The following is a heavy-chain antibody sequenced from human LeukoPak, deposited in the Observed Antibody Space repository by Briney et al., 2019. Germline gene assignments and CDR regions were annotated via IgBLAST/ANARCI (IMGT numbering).Heavy chain of an antibody. CDR2: INPRTGGT. D-gene: IGHD3-3*01. CDR1: GGTFSSYA. Sequence: ASVKVSCKASGGTFSSYAISWVRQAPGQGPEWMGWINPRTGGTVYAQNFQGRVTMTRDTSITTAYMELSSLRSDDTAVYYCARGGTRITTFAVGQPYYSYMDVWGKGTTVTVSS. CDR3: ARGGTRITTFAVGQPYYSYMDV. J-gene: IGHJ6*03. V-gene: IGHV1-2*02.